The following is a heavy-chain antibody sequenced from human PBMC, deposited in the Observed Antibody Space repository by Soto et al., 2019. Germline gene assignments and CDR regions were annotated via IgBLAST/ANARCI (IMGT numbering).Heavy chain of an antibody. Sequence: QVQLVQSGAEVKKPGASVKVSCKASGYTFTSYDINWVRQATGQGLEWMGWLNPNSGNTGYAQKFQGRVTMTRNTSISTAYMELSSLRSEDTAVYYCATGLPIYCSGGSCYLVPRGDGRVDIWGQGTMVTVSS. J-gene: IGHJ3*02. V-gene: IGHV1-8*01. CDR3: ATGLPIYCSGGSCYLVPRGDGRVDI. CDR2: LNPNSGNT. D-gene: IGHD2-15*01. CDR1: GYTFTSYD.